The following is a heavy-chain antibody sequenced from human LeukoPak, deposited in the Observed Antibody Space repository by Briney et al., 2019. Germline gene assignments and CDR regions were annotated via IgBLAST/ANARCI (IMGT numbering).Heavy chain of an antibody. CDR1: GGSISSGGYY. CDR2: IYYSGST. D-gene: IGHD3-9*01. Sequence: PSQTLSLTCTVSGGSISSGGYYWSWIRQHPGKGLEWIGYIYYSGSTYYNPSLKSRVTISVDTSKNQFSLKLSSVTAADTAVYYCARGQYDILTGCNWFDPWGQGTLVTVSS. J-gene: IGHJ5*02. CDR3: ARGQYDILTGCNWFDP. V-gene: IGHV4-31*03.